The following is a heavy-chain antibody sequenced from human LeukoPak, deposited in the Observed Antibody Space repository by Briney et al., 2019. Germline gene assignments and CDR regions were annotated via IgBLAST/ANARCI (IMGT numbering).Heavy chain of an antibody. CDR3: ARRGSKVRGPNPKNWFDP. CDR1: GGSISSNSYY. Sequence: PSETLSLTCTVSGGSISSNSYYWGWIRQSPGKGLEWIGTIYYSGSTNYNPSLKSRVTISVDTSKNQFSLKLSSVTAADTAVYYCARRGSKVRGPNPKNWFDPWGQGTLVTVSS. CDR2: IYYSGST. J-gene: IGHJ5*02. D-gene: IGHD3-10*01. V-gene: IGHV4-39*07.